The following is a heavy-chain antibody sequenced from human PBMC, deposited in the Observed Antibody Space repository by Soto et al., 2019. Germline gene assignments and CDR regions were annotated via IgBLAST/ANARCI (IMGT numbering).Heavy chain of an antibody. CDR3: ARTDCSGGSCYPYDYYYYGKDV. Sequence: TGGSLRLSCAASGFTFSSYGMHWVRQAPGKGLEWVAVIWYDGSNKYYADSVKGRFTISRDNSKNTLYLQMNSLRAEDTAVYYCARTDCSGGSCYPYDYYYYGKDVWSQGTTVTVSS. V-gene: IGHV3-33*01. CDR2: IWYDGSNK. J-gene: IGHJ6*02. D-gene: IGHD2-15*01. CDR1: GFTFSSYG.